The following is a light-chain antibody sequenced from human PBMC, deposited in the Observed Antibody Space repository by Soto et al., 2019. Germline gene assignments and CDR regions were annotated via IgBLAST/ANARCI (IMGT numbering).Light chain of an antibody. V-gene: IGKV1-39*01. CDR3: HQSFSVQPCT. CDR1: QSISSY. CDR2: GAT. Sequence: DIQMTSSVSSLSASIGDRVTITCPAIQSISSYLNWYQQKPGKAPMLLIYGATNLQSGVPSRFSGSGSRTDFTLTISSLQPEDFATYFCHQSFSVQPCTFGEGTKVDIK. J-gene: IGKJ1*01.